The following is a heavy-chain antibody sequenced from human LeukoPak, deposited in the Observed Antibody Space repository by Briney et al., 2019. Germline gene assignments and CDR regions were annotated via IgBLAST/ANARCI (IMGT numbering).Heavy chain of an antibody. CDR1: GFTFSSYW. CDR3: ARDRWFGEFDY. V-gene: IGHV3-7*03. J-gene: IGHJ4*02. D-gene: IGHD3-10*01. CDR2: INHNGNVN. Sequence: GGSLRLSCAASGFTFSSYWMNWARQAPGKGLEWVASINHNGNVNYYVDSVKGRFTISRDNAKNSLYLQMNSLRAEDTAVYYCARDRWFGEFDYWGQGTLVTVSS.